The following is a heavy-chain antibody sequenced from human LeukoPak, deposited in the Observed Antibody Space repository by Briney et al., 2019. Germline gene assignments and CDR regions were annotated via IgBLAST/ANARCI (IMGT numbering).Heavy chain of an antibody. CDR2: INTDGSST. V-gene: IGHV3-74*01. CDR3: ARVKTPYYYDSSGYFNWFDP. Sequence: GGSLRLSCAASGFTFSSYWMHWVRQAPGKGLVWVSRINTDGSSTSYADSVKGRFTISRDNAKNTLYLQMNSLRAEDTAVYYCARVKTPYYYDSSGYFNWFDPWGQGTLVTVSS. J-gene: IGHJ5*02. D-gene: IGHD3-22*01. CDR1: GFTFSSYW.